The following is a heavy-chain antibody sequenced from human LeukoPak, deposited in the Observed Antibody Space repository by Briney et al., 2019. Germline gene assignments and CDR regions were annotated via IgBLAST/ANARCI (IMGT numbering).Heavy chain of an antibody. J-gene: IGHJ2*01. CDR3: ARGIAAAGPFWYFDF. CDR2: IYGGDSET. Sequence: GESLKISCRGSGYSFAKYRIAWVRQMPGKGLEWMGFIYGGDSETKYSPSFQGQVTISVDRSISTAYLQWSSLKASDTAIYYCARGIAAAGPFWYFDFWGRGTLVTVSS. V-gene: IGHV5-51*01. CDR1: GYSFAKYR. D-gene: IGHD6-13*01.